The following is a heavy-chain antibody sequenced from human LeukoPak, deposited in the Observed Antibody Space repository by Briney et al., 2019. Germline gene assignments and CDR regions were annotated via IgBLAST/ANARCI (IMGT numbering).Heavy chain of an antibody. CDR1: GFTVSSNY. V-gene: IGHV3-53*01. J-gene: IGHJ4*02. CDR3: ARGSGCSGGSCYRGSIDY. D-gene: IGHD2-15*01. Sequence: TGGSLRLSCAASGFTVSSNYMSWVRQAPGKGLEWVSVIYSGGSTYYADSVKGRFTISRDNSKNTPYLQMNSLRAEDTAVYYCARGSGCSGGSCYRGSIDYWGQGTLVTVSS. CDR2: IYSGGST.